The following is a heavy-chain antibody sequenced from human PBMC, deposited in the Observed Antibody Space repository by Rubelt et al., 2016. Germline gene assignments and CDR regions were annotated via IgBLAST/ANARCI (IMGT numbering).Heavy chain of an antibody. V-gene: IGHV4-34*01. D-gene: IGHD1-26*01. J-gene: IGHJ4*02. CDR2: IDHSGNT. Sequence: QVQLQQWGAGLLKPSETLSLTCAVYGGSFSGYYWTWIRQPPGKGLEWIGEIDHSGNTDYIPSLKSRVSISVDTSKKQISLKMGSVTGVETAVYFCARHDTGSFLFDVWGQGTPVTVSS. CDR1: GGSFSGYY. CDR3: ARHDTGSFLFDV.